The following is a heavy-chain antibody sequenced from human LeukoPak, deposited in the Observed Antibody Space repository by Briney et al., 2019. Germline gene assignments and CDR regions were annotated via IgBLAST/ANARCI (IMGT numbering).Heavy chain of an antibody. J-gene: IGHJ4*02. CDR1: GYTFTSYY. D-gene: IGHD3-22*01. CDR3: ARGLIGRYYDSSGYKTSTFDY. Sequence: GASVKASCKASGYTFTSYYMHWVRQAPGQGLEWIGIINPSGGSTSYAQKFQGRVTMTRDRSTSTVYMELSSLRSEDTAVYYCARGLIGRYYDSSGYKTSTFDYWGQGTLVTVSS. CDR2: INPSGGST. V-gene: IGHV1-46*01.